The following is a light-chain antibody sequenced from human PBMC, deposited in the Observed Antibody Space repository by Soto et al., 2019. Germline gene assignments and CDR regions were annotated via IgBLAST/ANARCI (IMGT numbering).Light chain of an antibody. Sequence: EIVLTQSPGTLSLPPGERATLSCRASQSVTSSYLAWYQRKPGQAPRLLIHGTSTRAPGIPDRFSGSGSGTDFTLTISRLEPEDFAMYYCQQYDTSPLTFGGGTKVDIK. CDR1: QSVTSSY. V-gene: IGKV3-20*01. J-gene: IGKJ4*01. CDR2: GTS. CDR3: QQYDTSPLT.